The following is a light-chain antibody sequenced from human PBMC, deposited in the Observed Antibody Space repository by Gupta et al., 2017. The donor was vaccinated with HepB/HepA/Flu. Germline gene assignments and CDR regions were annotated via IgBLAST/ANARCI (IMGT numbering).Light chain of an antibody. CDR1: QGINSS. Sequence: AIKLTQFPSSLSASVGDSVTITCRASQGINSSLAWYQQKSGKAPNLLIYSASSLESGVPSRFSGSGYGTDFTLTISSLQPEDSAIYYCQQFNNSPPTFGGGTKLEIK. V-gene: IGKV1D-13*01. CDR3: QQFNNSPPT. J-gene: IGKJ2*01. CDR2: SAS.